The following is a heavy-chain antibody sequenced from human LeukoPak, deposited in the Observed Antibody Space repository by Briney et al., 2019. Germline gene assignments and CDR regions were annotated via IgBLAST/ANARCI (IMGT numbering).Heavy chain of an antibody. CDR1: GYTFTDYY. CDR2: INPNSGGT. D-gene: IGHD2-15*01. V-gene: IGHV1-2*02. J-gene: IGHJ1*01. CDR3: ARTGYCSGGSCYSGPLFQH. Sequence: VASVKVSCKASGYTFTDYYMHWVRQAPGQGLEWMGWINPNSGGTNYAQKFQGRVTMTRDKSISTAYMELSSLRSEDTAVYYCARTGYCSGGSCYSGPLFQHWGQGTLVTVSS.